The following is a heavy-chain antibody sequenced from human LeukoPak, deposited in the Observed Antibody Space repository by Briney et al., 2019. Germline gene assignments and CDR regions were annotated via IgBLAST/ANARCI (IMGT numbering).Heavy chain of an antibody. Sequence: GGSLRLSCTASGFTFGDYAMSWVRQAPGKGLEWVGFIRSKAYGGTTEYAASVKGRFTISRDDSKSIAYLQMDSLKTEDTAVYYCTRVGSSSSSWYPYYFDYWGQGTLVTVSS. CDR3: TRVGSSSSSWYPYYFDY. D-gene: IGHD6-13*01. V-gene: IGHV3-49*04. CDR1: GFTFGDYA. J-gene: IGHJ4*02. CDR2: IRSKAYGGTT.